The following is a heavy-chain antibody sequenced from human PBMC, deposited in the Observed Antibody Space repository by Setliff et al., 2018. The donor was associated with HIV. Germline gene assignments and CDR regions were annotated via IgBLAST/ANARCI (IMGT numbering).Heavy chain of an antibody. CDR3: VSDRNSITWYYY. D-gene: IGHD6-13*01. J-gene: IGHJ4*02. V-gene: IGHV4-61*09. Sequence: SETLSLTCTVSGGSLNTGTYYWSWIRQPAGKGLEWIGHIYITEDTDYNPSLKSRVTISVDTSKNQFSLKLSSLTAADTAVYYCVSDRNSITWYYYWGQGTLVTVSS. CDR2: IYITEDT. CDR1: GGSLNTGTYY.